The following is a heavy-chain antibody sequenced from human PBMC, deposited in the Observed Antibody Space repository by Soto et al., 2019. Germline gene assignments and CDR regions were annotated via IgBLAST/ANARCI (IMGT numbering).Heavy chain of an antibody. Sequence: PSETLSLTCAVYGGSFSGYYWSWIRQPPGKGLEWIGEINHSGSTNYNPSLKSRVTISVDTSKNRFSLKLNSVTAADTAVYYCARGCRWVVGNWFDPWGQGTLVTVSS. V-gene: IGHV4-34*01. D-gene: IGHD2-15*01. CDR3: ARGCRWVVGNWFDP. CDR2: INHSGST. CDR1: GGSFSGYY. J-gene: IGHJ5*02.